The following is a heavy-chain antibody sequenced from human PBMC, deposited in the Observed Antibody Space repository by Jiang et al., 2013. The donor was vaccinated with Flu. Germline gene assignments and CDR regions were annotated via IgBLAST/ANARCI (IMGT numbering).Heavy chain of an antibody. J-gene: IGHJ4*02. Sequence: KPTQTLTLICTFSGFSLSTSGMCVSWIRQPPGKALEWLARIDWDDDKYYSTSLKTRLTISKDTSKNQVVLTVTNMDPVDTATYYCARIRGAAGQIDYWGQGTLVTVSS. D-gene: IGHD6-13*01. CDR3: ARIRGAAGQIDY. CDR2: IDWDDDK. V-gene: IGHV2-70*11. CDR1: GFSLSTSGMC.